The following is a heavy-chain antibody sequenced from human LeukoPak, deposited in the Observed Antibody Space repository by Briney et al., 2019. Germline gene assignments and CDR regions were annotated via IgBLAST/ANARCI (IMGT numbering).Heavy chain of an antibody. J-gene: IGHJ6*02. V-gene: IGHV6-1*01. CDR1: GDSVSSNSAA. CDR2: TYYRSKWYN. D-gene: IGHD3-10*01. Sequence: SQTLSLTCAISGDSVSSNSAAWNWIRQSPSRGLEWLGRTYYRSKWYNDYAVSVKSRITINPDTSKNQFSLQLNSVTPEDTAVYYCARDSPLSRFPYYYYGMDVWGQGTTVTVSS. CDR3: ARDSPLSRFPYYYYGMDV.